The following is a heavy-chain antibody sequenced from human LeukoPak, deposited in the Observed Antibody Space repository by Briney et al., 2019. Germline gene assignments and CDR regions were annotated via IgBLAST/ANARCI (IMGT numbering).Heavy chain of an antibody. CDR2: IYYSGST. Sequence: KPSETLSLTCTVSGGSISSGGYFWSWIRQHPGKGLEWIGHIYYSGSTYHNPSLKSRVTISVDTSKNQFSLKLSSVTAADTAVYYCARGYSYGSLADWGQGTLVTVSS. CDR1: GGSISSGGYF. J-gene: IGHJ4*02. D-gene: IGHD5-18*01. CDR3: ARGYSYGSLAD. V-gene: IGHV4-31*03.